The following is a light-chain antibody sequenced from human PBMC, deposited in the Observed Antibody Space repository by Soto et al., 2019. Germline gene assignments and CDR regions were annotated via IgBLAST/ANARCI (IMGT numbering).Light chain of an antibody. CDR1: QTISGW. CDR3: QQYNSYST. V-gene: IGKV1-5*01. CDR2: DAS. J-gene: IGKJ1*01. Sequence: DIQMTQSPSTLSASVGDTVTITCRASQTISGWLAWYQQKPGKAPKVLIYDASSLKSGVPSRFSGSGSGTEFTLTISSLQPDDFATYYCQQYNSYSTLGQGTKVDIK.